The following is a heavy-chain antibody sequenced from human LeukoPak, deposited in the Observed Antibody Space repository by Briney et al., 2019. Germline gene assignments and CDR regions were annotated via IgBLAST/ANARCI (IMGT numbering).Heavy chain of an antibody. CDR1: GYTFTSYG. D-gene: IGHD2-15*01. V-gene: IGHV1-18*04. J-gene: IGHJ5*02. Sequence: ASVKVSCKASGYTFTSYGISWVRQAPGQGLEWMGWISAYNGNTNYAQKLQGRVTMTTDTSTSTAYMELRSLRSDDTAVYYCARLVGYCSGGSCERFDPWGQGTPVTVSS. CDR3: ARLVGYCSGGSCERFDP. CDR2: ISAYNGNT.